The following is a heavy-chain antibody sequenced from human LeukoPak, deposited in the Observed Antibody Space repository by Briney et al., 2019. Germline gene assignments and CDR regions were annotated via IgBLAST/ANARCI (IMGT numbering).Heavy chain of an antibody. Sequence: PGGSLRLSSAASGFTFSNYWMHWVRQAPGKGLVWVSRIKSDGSSTIYADSVKGRFTISRDNAKNTLSLQMNSLRAEDTAVYYCARVWCSSTSCYTSPLDYWGQGTLVTVSP. V-gene: IGHV3-74*01. D-gene: IGHD2-2*02. CDR2: IKSDGSST. CDR1: GFTFSNYW. CDR3: ARVWCSSTSCYTSPLDY. J-gene: IGHJ4*02.